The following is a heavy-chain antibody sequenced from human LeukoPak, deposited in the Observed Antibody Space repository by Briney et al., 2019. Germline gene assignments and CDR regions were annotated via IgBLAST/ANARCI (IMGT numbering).Heavy chain of an antibody. CDR1: GFTFSSYW. CDR3: ARVPSQLWFWVYFDY. V-gene: IGHV3-7*01. J-gene: IGHJ4*02. Sequence: GGSLRLSCAASGFTFSSYWMSWVRQAPGKGLEWVANIKQDGSEKYYVDSVKGRFTISRDNAKNSLYLQMNSLRAEDTAVYYCARVPSQLWFWVYFDYWGPGTLVNVSS. CDR2: IKQDGSEK. D-gene: IGHD5-18*01.